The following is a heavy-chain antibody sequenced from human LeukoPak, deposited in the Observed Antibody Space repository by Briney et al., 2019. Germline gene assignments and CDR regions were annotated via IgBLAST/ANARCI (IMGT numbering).Heavy chain of an antibody. J-gene: IGHJ4*02. D-gene: IGHD5-12*01. Sequence: GGSLRLSCVASGFTFSSYWMHWVRQAPGKGLVSVSRINTDGSSTNYADSVKGRFTISRDNAKNTLYLQMNSLRAEDTAVYYCARGGYDGYYWGQGILVTVSS. V-gene: IGHV3-74*01. CDR2: INTDGSST. CDR1: GFTFSSYW. CDR3: ARGGYDGYY.